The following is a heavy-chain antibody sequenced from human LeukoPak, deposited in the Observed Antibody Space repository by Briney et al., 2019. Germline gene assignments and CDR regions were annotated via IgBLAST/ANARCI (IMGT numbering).Heavy chain of an antibody. CDR3: ARTKTGYYSNLYYYYGMDV. V-gene: IGHV1-69*13. CDR1: GGTFSSHA. D-gene: IGHD4-11*01. J-gene: IGHJ6*02. CDR2: IIPIFGTA. Sequence: SVKVSCKASGGTFSSHAISWVRQAPGQGLEWMGGIIPIFGTANYAQKFQGRVTITADESTSTAYMELSSLRSEDTAVYYCARTKTGYYSNLYYYYGMDVWGQGTTVTVSS.